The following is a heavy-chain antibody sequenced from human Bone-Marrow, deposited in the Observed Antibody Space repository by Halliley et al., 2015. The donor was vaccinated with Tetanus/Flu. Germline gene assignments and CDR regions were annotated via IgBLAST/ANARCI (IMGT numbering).Heavy chain of an antibody. J-gene: IGHJ4*02. CDR3: ATGDCGGGSCHFFDF. Sequence: SLRLSCAASGLTFSSCVMNWVRQAPGKAPEWVGRIKRKIDGETTDYAAPVKGRFTISRDDSKDTLYLRMNSLKTEDTAVYSCATGDCGGGSCHFFDFWGQGTLVTVSS. D-gene: IGHD2-15*01. CDR1: GLTFSSCV. V-gene: IGHV3-15*01. CDR2: IKRKIDGETT.